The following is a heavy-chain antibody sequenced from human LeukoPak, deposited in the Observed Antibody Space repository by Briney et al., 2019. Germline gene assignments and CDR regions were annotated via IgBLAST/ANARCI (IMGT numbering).Heavy chain of an antibody. J-gene: IGHJ4*02. D-gene: IGHD6-19*01. CDR3: ARQVVAVAGTGYFDY. Sequence: SETLSLTCTVSGGSIRSSSYYWGWIRQPPGKGLEWIGSIYYSGSTYYNASLKSRGTIPVDTSKNQFSLKLNSVTAADTAVYSCARQVVAVAGTGYFDYWGQGTLVTVSS. CDR2: IYYSGST. V-gene: IGHV4-39*01. CDR1: GGSIRSSSYY.